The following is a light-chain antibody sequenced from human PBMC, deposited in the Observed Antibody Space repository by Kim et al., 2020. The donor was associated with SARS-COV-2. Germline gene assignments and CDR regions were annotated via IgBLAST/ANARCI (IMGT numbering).Light chain of an antibody. J-gene: IGLJ3*02. Sequence: GQSITISCTGTTSDIGTYNYVSWYQQHPDKAPKLIIYDVSKWPSGVSHRFSGSKSGNTASLTISDLQGEDEGHYSCASFTSSTAWVFGGGTHLTVL. V-gene: IGLV2-14*03. CDR1: TSDIGTYNY. CDR2: DVS. CDR3: ASFTSSTAWV.